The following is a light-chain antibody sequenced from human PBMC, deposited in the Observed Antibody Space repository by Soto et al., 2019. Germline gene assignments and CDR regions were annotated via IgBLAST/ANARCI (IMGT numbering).Light chain of an antibody. CDR2: AAY. V-gene: IGKV1-12*02. CDR1: QGISSW. Sequence: DIQMTQSPSSVSASVGDRVTITCRASQGISSWLDWYQQKPGKAPKLLIYAAYSLQSGVPSRFSGSGSGTDFTLPLSSLQPEYFATYYCQQANSFPYTFGQGNKLEIK. CDR3: QQANSFPYT. J-gene: IGKJ2*01.